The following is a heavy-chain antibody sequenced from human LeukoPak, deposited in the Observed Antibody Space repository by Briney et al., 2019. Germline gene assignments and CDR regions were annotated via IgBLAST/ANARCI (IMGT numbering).Heavy chain of an antibody. CDR1: GYTLTSYG. V-gene: IGHV1-18*01. J-gene: IGHJ4*02. CDR3: ARRGRWTYYYFDL. D-gene: IGHD1-26*01. Sequence: ASVKVSCKASGYTLTSYGISWVRQAPGQGLEWMGWISGSNGNTNYAEKFQGRVTMTTDTSTGTAYMDLRNLRFDDTAVYFCARRGRWTYYYFDLWGQGTLVTVSS. CDR2: ISGSNGNT.